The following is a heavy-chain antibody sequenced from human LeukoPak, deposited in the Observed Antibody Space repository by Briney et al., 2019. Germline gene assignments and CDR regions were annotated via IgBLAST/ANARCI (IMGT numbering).Heavy chain of an antibody. CDR1: GFTFSSYA. J-gene: IGHJ4*02. CDR2: INWNGGST. V-gene: IGHV3-20*04. CDR3: ARLKAAAGSNFDY. Sequence: PGGSLRLSCAASGFTFSSYAMSWVRQAPGKGLEWVSGINWNGGSTSYADSVKGRFTISRDTAKNSLYLQMHSLRAEDTALYYCARLKAAAGSNFDYWGQGTLVTVSS. D-gene: IGHD6-13*01.